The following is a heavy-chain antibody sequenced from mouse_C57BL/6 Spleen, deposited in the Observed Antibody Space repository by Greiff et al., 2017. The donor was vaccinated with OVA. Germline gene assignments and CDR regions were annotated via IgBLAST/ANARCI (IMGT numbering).Heavy chain of an antibody. CDR1: GYTFTDYN. J-gene: IGHJ3*01. D-gene: IGHD1-1*02. V-gene: IGHV1-18*01. CDR2: INPNNGGT. Sequence: EVQLQQSGPELVKPGASVKIPCKASGYTFTDYNMDWVKQSHGKSLEWIGDINPNNGGTIYNQKFKGKATLTVDKSSSTAYMELRSLTSEDTAVYYCATGAWCAYWGQGTLVTVSA. CDR3: ATGAWCAY.